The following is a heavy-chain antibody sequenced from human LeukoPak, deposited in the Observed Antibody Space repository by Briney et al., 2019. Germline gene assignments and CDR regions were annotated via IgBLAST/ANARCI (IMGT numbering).Heavy chain of an antibody. D-gene: IGHD6-6*01. CDR1: GGSFSGYY. CDR3: ARIRSSSSAYRLPWFAP. V-gene: IGHV4-34*01. J-gene: IGHJ5*02. Sequence: SETLSLTCAVYGGSFSGYYWIWIRQPPGKGLEWIGEINHSGSTNYNPSLKRRVTLSVDTSKNQFSLKLSSVTAADTAVYYCARIRSSSSAYRLPWFAPWGQGTLVTVSS. CDR2: INHSGST.